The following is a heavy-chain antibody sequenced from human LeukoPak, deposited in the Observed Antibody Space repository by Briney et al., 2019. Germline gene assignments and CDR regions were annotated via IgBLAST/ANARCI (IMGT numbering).Heavy chain of an antibody. V-gene: IGHV5-51*01. CDR3: ARSGTTGTRWFDP. CDR1: GYSFTSYW. D-gene: IGHD1-1*01. CDR2: IYPSDFDT. Sequence: GEPLKISCKGYGYSFTSYWIAWVRQLPGMGLEWMESIYPSDFDTRYSPSFLGQVTISADKSISTAYLQWSSLKASDTAMYYCARSGTTGTRWFDPWGQGTLVTVSS. J-gene: IGHJ5*02.